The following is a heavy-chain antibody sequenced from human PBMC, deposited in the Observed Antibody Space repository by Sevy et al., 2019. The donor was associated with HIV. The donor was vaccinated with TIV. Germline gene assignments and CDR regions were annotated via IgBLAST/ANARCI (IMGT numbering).Heavy chain of an antibody. Sequence: GGSLRLSCAASGFTFSTYSMNWVRQAPGKGLEWVSYISSSSRTILYAASVKGRFTISTDNAKKSLYLQMDSLTAEDTAVYYCARDEQTYGDYDYFDYWGQGTLVTVSS. CDR1: GFTFSTYS. V-gene: IGHV3-48*01. J-gene: IGHJ4*02. CDR2: ISSSSRTI. CDR3: ARDEQTYGDYDYFDY. D-gene: IGHD4-17*01.